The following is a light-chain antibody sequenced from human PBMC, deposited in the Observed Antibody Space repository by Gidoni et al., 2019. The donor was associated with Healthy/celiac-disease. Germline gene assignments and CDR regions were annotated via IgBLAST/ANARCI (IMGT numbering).Light chain of an antibody. V-gene: IGLV2-11*01. Sequence: QSAFTQPPSVSGSPGQSVTISCTGTSSDVGGYNYVSWYQQHPGKAPKLMIYDVSKRPSGVPDRFSGSKSGNTASLTISGLQAEDEADYYCCSYAGSYVVFGGGTKLTVL. J-gene: IGLJ2*01. CDR3: CSYAGSYVV. CDR2: DVS. CDR1: SSDVGGYNY.